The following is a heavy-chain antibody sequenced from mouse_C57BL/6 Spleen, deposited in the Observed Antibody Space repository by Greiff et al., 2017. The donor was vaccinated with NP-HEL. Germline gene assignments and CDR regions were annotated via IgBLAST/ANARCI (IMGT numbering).Heavy chain of an antibody. D-gene: IGHD1-1*01. Sequence: VQLQQSGAELVKPGASVKMSCKASGYTFTSYWITWVKQRPGQGLEWIGDIYPGSGSTNYNEKFKSKATLTVDTSSSTAYMQLSSLTSEDSAVYYCARAPYGSSPYAMDYWGQGTSVTVSS. V-gene: IGHV1-55*01. CDR3: ARAPYGSSPYAMDY. CDR2: IYPGSGST. CDR1: GYTFTSYW. J-gene: IGHJ4*01.